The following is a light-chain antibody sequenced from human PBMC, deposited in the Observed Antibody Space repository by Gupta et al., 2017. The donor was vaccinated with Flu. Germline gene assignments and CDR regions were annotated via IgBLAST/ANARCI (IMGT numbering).Light chain of an antibody. CDR3: CSYAGSSTFWV. V-gene: IGLV2-11*01. J-gene: IGLJ3*02. CDR2: EVT. Sequence: QSALTQPRSVSGSPGQSVTIPCTGRSSDIGGYDYVSWYQQNPGKAPKLMIYEVTKRPSGVPDRFSGSKSGSTASLTISGLQADDEADYYCCSYAGSSTFWVFGGGTKLTVL. CDR1: SSDIGGYDY.